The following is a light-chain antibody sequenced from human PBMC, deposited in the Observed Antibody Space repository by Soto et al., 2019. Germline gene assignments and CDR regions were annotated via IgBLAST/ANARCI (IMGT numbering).Light chain of an antibody. CDR2: GAS. J-gene: IGKJ1*01. CDR3: QQYNNWPPGT. CDR1: QSVSSN. V-gene: IGKV3-15*01. Sequence: EIVMTQSPATLSVSPGERATLSCRASQSVSSNLAWYQTNPGQAPRLLIYGASTRATGIPARFSGSGSGTEFTLTISSLQSEDFAVYYCQQYNNWPPGTFGQGTKVDIK.